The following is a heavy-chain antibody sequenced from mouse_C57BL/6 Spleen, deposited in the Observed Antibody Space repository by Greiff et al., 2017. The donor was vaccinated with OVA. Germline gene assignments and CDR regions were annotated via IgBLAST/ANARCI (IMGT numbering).Heavy chain of an antibody. Sequence: VQLKQSGAELVKPGASVKLSCTASGFNIKDYYMHWVKQRTEQGLEWIGRIDPEDGETKYAPKFQGKATITADTSSNTAYLQLSSLTSEDTAVYYCAFYYYGSSSYYYAMDYWGQGTSVTVSS. CDR3: AFYYYGSSSYYYAMDY. V-gene: IGHV14-2*01. J-gene: IGHJ4*01. D-gene: IGHD1-1*01. CDR2: IDPEDGET. CDR1: GFNIKDYY.